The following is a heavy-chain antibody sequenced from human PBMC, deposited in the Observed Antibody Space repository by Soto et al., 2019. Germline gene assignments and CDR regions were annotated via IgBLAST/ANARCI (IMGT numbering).Heavy chain of an antibody. CDR3: ARGYGGTVGGAWFDP. Sequence: QVQLQGSGPGLVKPSQTLSLTCTVSGGSISSGAYFWSWIRQHPGKGLEFIGYIYYSGSTYYNPSLKGRVTTSVDTSRNQFSLKLSSVTAADTAVYYCARGYGGTVGGAWFDPWGQGTLVTVSS. D-gene: IGHD1-26*01. CDR2: IYYSGST. CDR1: GGSISSGAYF. J-gene: IGHJ5*02. V-gene: IGHV4-31*03.